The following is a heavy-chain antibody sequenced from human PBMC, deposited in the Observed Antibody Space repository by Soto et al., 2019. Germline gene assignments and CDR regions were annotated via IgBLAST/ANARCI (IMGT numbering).Heavy chain of an antibody. CDR2: ISSSGDIV. CDR3: ERDLGYYDSSGYFDY. D-gene: IGHD3-22*01. Sequence: GGSLRLSCAASGFTFSDHYMSWIRQAPGKGLEWVSYISSSGDIVYYADSVKGRFTISRDNAKNSLYLQMNSLRAEDTAVYYCERDLGYYDSSGYFDYWGQGTLVTVYS. CDR1: GFTFSDHY. V-gene: IGHV3-11*01. J-gene: IGHJ4*02.